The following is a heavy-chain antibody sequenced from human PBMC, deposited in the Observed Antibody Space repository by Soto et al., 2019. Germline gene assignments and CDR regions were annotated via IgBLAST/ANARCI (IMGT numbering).Heavy chain of an antibody. V-gene: IGHV3-21*01. CDR1: GFTFSSYS. D-gene: IGHD2-2*01. Sequence: GGSLRLSCAASGFTFSSYSMNWVRQAPGKGLEWVSSISSSSSYIYYADSVKGRFTISRDNAKNSLYLQMNSLRAEDTAVYYCARGSLLVVPAVTPEYYYYYGMDVWGQGTTVTVSS. CDR3: ARGSLLVVPAVTPEYYYYYGMDV. CDR2: ISSSSSYI. J-gene: IGHJ6*02.